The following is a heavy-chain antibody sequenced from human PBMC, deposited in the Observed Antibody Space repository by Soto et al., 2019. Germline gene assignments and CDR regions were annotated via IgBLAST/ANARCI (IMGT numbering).Heavy chain of an antibody. CDR1: GFTFSSYG. Sequence: GGSLRLSCAASGFTFSSYGMHWVRQAPGKGLEWVAVISYDGSNKYYADSVKGRFTISRDNSKNTLYLQMNSLRAEDTAVYYCARDSSSIDDFDIWGQGTMVTVS. CDR2: ISYDGSNK. J-gene: IGHJ3*02. D-gene: IGHD6-13*01. V-gene: IGHV3-30*03. CDR3: ARDSSSIDDFDI.